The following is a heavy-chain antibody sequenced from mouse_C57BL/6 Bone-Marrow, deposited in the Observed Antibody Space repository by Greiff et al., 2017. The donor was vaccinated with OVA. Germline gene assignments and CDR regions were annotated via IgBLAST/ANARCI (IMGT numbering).Heavy chain of an antibody. Sequence: LQESGAELVKPGASVQLSCTASGFNIKDYYMHWVKQRTEQGLEWIGRIDPEDGETKDAPKFPGKATRTADTSSNTAYLQLSILTSEDTAVYYCALYDGYPWFAYWGQGTLVTVSA. CDR2: IDPEDGET. J-gene: IGHJ3*01. V-gene: IGHV14-2*01. CDR3: ALYDGYPWFAY. D-gene: IGHD2-3*01. CDR1: GFNIKDYY.